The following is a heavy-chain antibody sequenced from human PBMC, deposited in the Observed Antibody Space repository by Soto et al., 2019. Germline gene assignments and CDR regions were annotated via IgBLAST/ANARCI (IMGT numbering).Heavy chain of an antibody. CDR3: ARVLGGAQDV. V-gene: IGHV3-21*01. D-gene: IGHD1-26*01. CDR2: ISSSSSYI. Sequence: GWLRRPCTASGFTFSSYSMNWVRQAPGKGLEWVSSISSSSSYIYYADSVKGRFTISRDNAKKSLYLQMNSLRAEDTAVYYCARVLGGAQDVWGQGTKVTVSS. J-gene: IGHJ6*02. CDR1: GFTFSSYS.